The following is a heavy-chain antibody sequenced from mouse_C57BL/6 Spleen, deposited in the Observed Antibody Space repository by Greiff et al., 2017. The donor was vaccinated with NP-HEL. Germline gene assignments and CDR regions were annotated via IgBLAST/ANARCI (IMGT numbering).Heavy chain of an antibody. D-gene: IGHD1-1*01. CDR1: GYAFSSSW. V-gene: IGHV1-82*01. CDR2: IYPGDGDT. Sequence: QVQLQQSGPELVKPGASVKISCKASGYAFSSSWMNWVKQRPGKGLEWIGRIYPGDGDTNYNGKFKGKATLTADKSSSSAYMQLSSLTSEDSAVYFCARDRGYYGSSSWGQGTTLTVSS. J-gene: IGHJ2*01. CDR3: ARDRGYYGSSS.